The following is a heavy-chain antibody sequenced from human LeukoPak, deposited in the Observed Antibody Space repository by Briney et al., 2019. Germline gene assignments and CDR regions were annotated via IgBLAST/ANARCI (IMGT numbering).Heavy chain of an antibody. CDR3: ARRVSDEWSYYYYYMDV. V-gene: IGHV1-46*01. Sequence: ASVKVSCKASGYTFTSYYMHWVRQAPGQGLEWMGMINPSGGSTSYAQKFQGRVTMTRDMSTSTVYMELSSLRSEDTAVYYCARRVSDEWSYYYYYMDVWGKGTTVTVSS. D-gene: IGHD3-3*01. CDR2: INPSGGST. CDR1: GYTFTSYY. J-gene: IGHJ6*03.